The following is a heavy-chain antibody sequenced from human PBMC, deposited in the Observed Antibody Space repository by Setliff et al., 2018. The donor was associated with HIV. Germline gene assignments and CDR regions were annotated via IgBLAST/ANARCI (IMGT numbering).Heavy chain of an antibody. J-gene: IGHJ4*02. CDR1: DGYISDGDYY. D-gene: IGHD3-10*01. Sequence: SETLSLTCTVSDGYISDGDYYWTWIRQPPGKGLEWMWHSYYSGSAHYNASLKSRVTMSVDMSNNQFSLKLRSVTAADTAVYYCARWTYYHASGSYRGKFDYWGQGTLVTVSS. V-gene: IGHV4-30-4*08. CDR2: SYYSGSA. CDR3: ARWTYYHASGSYRGKFDY.